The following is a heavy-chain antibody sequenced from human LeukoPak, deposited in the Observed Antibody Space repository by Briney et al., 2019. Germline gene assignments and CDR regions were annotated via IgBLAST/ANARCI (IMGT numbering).Heavy chain of an antibody. CDR3: ARSGGYYDILTGYYRNDTFDI. J-gene: IGHJ3*02. V-gene: IGHV4-59*01. CDR2: IYYSGST. Sequence: SETLSLTCTVSGGSISSYYWSWIRQPPGKGLEWFGYIYYSGSTNYNPSLKSRVTISVDTSKNQFSLKLSSVTAADTAVYYCARSGGYYDILTGYYRNDTFDIWGQGTMVTVSS. CDR1: GGSISSYY. D-gene: IGHD3-9*01.